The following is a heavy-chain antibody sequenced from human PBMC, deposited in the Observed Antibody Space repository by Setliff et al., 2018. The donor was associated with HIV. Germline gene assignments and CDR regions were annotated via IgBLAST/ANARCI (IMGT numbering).Heavy chain of an antibody. V-gene: IGHV3-48*03. CDR2: ITSSSSYT. J-gene: IGHJ6*02. Sequence: HPGGSLRLSCAASGLIFSSYEMNWVRQAPGKGLEWISYITSSSSYTNYADSVEGRFSISRDNTKNSLYLQMNSLRAEDTTVYYCARKLQPGYGMDVWGQGTTVTVSS. D-gene: IGHD5-18*01. CDR1: GLIFSSYE. CDR3: ARKLQPGYGMDV.